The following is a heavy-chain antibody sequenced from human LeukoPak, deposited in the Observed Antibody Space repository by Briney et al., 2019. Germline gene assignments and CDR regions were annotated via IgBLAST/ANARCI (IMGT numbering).Heavy chain of an antibody. J-gene: IGHJ5*02. V-gene: IGHV4-38-2*01. CDR2: VYHSGST. D-gene: IGHD3-22*01. Sequence: SETLSLTCAVSGYSICSGYYWGWIRQPPGKGLEWIGSVYHSGSTYYNPSLKSRVTISVDTSKNQFSLKLSSVTAADTAVYYCARHGNYYDTSQSDPWGQGTLVTVSS. CDR1: GYSICSGYY. CDR3: ARHGNYYDTSQSDP.